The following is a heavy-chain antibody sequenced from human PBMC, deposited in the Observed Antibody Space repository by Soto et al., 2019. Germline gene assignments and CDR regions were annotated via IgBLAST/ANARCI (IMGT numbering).Heavy chain of an antibody. V-gene: IGHV3-48*03. CDR3: ARALRQWGYFDY. J-gene: IGHJ4*02. CDR1: GFTFSSYE. Sequence: RLSCAASGFTFSSYEMNWVRQAPGKGLEWVSYISSSGSTIYYADSVKGRFTISRDNAKNSLYLQMNSLRAEDTAVYYCARALRQWGYFDYWGQGTLVTVSS. D-gene: IGHD4-17*01. CDR2: ISSSGSTI.